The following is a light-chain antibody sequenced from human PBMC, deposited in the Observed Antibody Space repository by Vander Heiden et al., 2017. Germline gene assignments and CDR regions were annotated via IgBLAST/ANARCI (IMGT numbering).Light chain of an antibody. J-gene: IGKJ1*01. CDR2: KAS. Sequence: DIHMTQSPSTLSASVGDRVTITCRASQSINTLLGWYQQKPGKAPKPLIYKASSLESGVPSRFSGSGSGTEFTLTSSSLQPDDFATYYCQQYNFYGSFGQGTKVE. CDR1: QSINTL. V-gene: IGKV1-5*03. CDR3: QQYNFYGS.